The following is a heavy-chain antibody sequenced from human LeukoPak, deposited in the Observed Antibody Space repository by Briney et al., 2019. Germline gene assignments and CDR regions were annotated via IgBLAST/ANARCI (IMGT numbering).Heavy chain of an antibody. Sequence: PSQTLSLTCTVSGGSISSGGYYWSWIRQHPGKGLEWIGYIYYSGSTYYNPSLKSRVTISVDTSKNQFSLKLNSVTAADTAVYYCARAVIAAQYWYFDLWGRGTLVTVSS. D-gene: IGHD6-6*01. CDR1: GGSISSGGYY. J-gene: IGHJ2*01. CDR3: ARAVIAAQYWYFDL. CDR2: IYYSGST. V-gene: IGHV4-31*03.